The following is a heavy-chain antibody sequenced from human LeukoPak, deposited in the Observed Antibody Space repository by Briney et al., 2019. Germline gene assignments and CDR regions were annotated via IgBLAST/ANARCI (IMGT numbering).Heavy chain of an antibody. Sequence: GGSLRLSCAASGFTFSNAWMNWVRQAPGKGLEWVGRIKSKTDGGTTDYAAPVKGRFTISRDDSKNTLYLQMNSLKTEDTAVYYCTTWYYDFWSGYSAWGQGTLVTVSS. CDR2: IKSKTDGGTT. CDR1: GFTFSNAW. J-gene: IGHJ5*02. CDR3: TTWYYDFWSGYSA. V-gene: IGHV3-15*07. D-gene: IGHD3-3*01.